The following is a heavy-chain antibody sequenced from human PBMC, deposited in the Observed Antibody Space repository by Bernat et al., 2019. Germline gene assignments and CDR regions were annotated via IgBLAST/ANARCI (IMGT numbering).Heavy chain of an antibody. CDR2: IYWDDDK. CDR1: GFSLSTSGVG. V-gene: IGHV2-5*02. D-gene: IGHD5-18*01. CDR3: ARGGTARVNFDD. Sequence: QITLKESGPTLVKPTQTLTLTCTFSGFSLSTSGVGVGWIRQPPGKALEWLALIYWDDDKRYSPSLKSRLTITKDTSKNQVVLTMTNMDPGDTAAYYCARGGTARVNFDDWGRGTLVAVSS. J-gene: IGHJ4*02.